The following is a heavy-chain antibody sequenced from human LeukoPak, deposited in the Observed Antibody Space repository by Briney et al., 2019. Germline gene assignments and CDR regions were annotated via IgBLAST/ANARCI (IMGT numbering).Heavy chain of an antibody. D-gene: IGHD3-22*01. CDR3: AKLPYYYETSDFSL. CDR1: GGTFSSYA. Sequence: ASVKVSCKASGGTFSSYAISWVRQAPGQGLEWMGRIIPILGIANYAQKFQGRVTITADKSTSTAYMELSSLRSEDTAVYYCAKLPYYYETSDFSLWGQGTLVTVSS. J-gene: IGHJ4*02. CDR2: IIPILGIA. V-gene: IGHV1-69*04.